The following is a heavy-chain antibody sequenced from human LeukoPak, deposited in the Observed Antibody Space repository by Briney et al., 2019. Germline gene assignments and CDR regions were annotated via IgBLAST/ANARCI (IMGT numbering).Heavy chain of an antibody. V-gene: IGHV1-8*02. CDR1: GYTFTGYY. CDR2: MNPNSGNT. D-gene: IGHD3-10*01. Sequence: ASVKVSCKASGYTFTGYYMHWVRQATGQGLEWMGWMNPNSGNTGYAQKFQGRVTMTRNTSISTAYMELSSLRSEDTAVYYCARAITMVRGVMPFQDYWGQGTLVTVSS. CDR3: ARAITMVRGVMPFQDY. J-gene: IGHJ4*02.